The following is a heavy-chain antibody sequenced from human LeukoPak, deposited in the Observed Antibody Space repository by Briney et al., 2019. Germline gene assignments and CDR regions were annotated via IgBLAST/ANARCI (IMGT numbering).Heavy chain of an antibody. Sequence: PSQTLSLTCTVSGGSISSGSYYWSWIRQPAGKGLEWIGRIYTSGSTNYNPSLKSRVTISVDTSKNQLSLKLSSVTAADTAVYYRAGAKKAVAGFFDYWGQGTLVIVSS. CDR1: GGSISSGSYY. V-gene: IGHV4-61*02. CDR2: IYTSGST. D-gene: IGHD6-19*01. J-gene: IGHJ4*02. CDR3: AGAKKAVAGFFDY.